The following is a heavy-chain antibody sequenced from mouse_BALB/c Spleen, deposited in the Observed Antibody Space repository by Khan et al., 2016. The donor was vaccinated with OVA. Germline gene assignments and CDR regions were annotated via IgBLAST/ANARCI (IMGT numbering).Heavy chain of an antibody. J-gene: IGHJ3*01. CDR1: GYTFTSYT. V-gene: IGHV1-4*01. D-gene: IGHD2-14*01. CDR3: VRDGAYHRNDGWFAY. Sequence: VQLQESGAELARPGASVKMSCKASGYTFTSYTIHWIKLRPGQGLEWIGYINPSNGYTNYNQKFKDKATLTADKSSTTAYMELSSLTSDDSALYNCVRDGAYHRNDGWFAYWGQGTLVNVSA. CDR2: INPSNGYT.